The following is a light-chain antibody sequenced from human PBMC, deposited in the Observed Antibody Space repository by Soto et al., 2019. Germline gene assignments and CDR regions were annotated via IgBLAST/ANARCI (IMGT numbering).Light chain of an antibody. CDR3: QQYTNTNNPWM. Sequence: DIQVTQSPPTLSASVGDRVTITGRAGQTISTWMAWYQQKPGKAPKLLVYDASTLQSGVASRFSGSGSGTEFTLIISGLQPDDSATYYCQQYTNTNNPWMFGQGTKVDIK. CDR1: QTISTW. CDR2: DAS. J-gene: IGKJ1*01. V-gene: IGKV1-5*01.